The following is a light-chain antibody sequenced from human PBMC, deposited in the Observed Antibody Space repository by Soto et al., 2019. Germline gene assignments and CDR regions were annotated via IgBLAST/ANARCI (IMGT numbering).Light chain of an antibody. V-gene: IGKV3-11*01. CDR1: QSVGSS. CDR3: QQRSNWPPEVT. CDR2: DAS. J-gene: IGKJ3*01. Sequence: EIVLTQSPDTLSLSPGERATLSCRASQSVGSSLAWYQQKPGQAPRLLIYDASTRATGIPARFSGSGSGTDFNLTISSLEPEDFAVYYCQQRSNWPPEVTFGPGTKVDIK.